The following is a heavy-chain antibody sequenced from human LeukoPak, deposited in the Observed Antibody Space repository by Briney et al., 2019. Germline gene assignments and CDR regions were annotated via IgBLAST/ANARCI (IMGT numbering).Heavy chain of an antibody. CDR2: IKEDESEK. V-gene: IGHV3-7*01. D-gene: IGHD2-2*01. CDR3: ARPRGCGSSRCNNFDY. Sequence: HPGGSLRLSGAASGFTLSSSWMSWVRQGAGEGLQWVANIKEDESEKEYVDSVKGRFTISRDNAKISLYLQMNRLRAEDTAVYYCARPRGCGSSRCNNFDYWGQGTLVTVSS. J-gene: IGHJ4*02. CDR1: GFTLSSSW.